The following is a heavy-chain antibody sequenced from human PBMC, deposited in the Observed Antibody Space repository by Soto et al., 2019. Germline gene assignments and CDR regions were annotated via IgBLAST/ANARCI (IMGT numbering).Heavy chain of an antibody. CDR2: IYPGDADT. D-gene: IGHD2-21*02. J-gene: IGHJ6*02. CDR3: ARGLAHCGGDCFPLAMDV. Sequence: GESLKISCKGSGYDFTWIWIAWVRQMPGRGLEWMGVIYPGDADTRYNPSFQGQVSISADKSLRTAYLQWSSLKASDTAIYYCARGLAHCGGDCFPLAMDVWGQGTAVTVSS. V-gene: IGHV5-51*01. CDR1: GYDFTWIW.